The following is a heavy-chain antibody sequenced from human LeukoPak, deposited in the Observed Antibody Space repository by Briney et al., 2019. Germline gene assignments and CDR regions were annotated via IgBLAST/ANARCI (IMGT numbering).Heavy chain of an antibody. D-gene: IGHD5-18*01. CDR3: AKDLSVDTAMALAMYYYYGMDV. V-gene: IGHV3-23*01. J-gene: IGHJ6*02. Sequence: QSGGSLRLSCAASGFTFSSYAMSWVRQAPGKGLEWVSAISGSGGSTYYADSVKGRFTISRDNSKNTLYLQMNSLRAEDTAVYYCAKDLSVDTAMALAMYYYYGMDVWGQGTTVTVSS. CDR1: GFTFSSYA. CDR2: ISGSGGST.